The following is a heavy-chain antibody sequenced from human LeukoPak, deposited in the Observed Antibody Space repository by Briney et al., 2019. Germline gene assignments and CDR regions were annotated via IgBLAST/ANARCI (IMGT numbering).Heavy chain of an antibody. CDR1: GGSISSSNW. CDR2: IYHSGST. D-gene: IGHD2-15*01. CDR3: ARRCSGGSCSSGWFDP. V-gene: IGHV4-4*02. Sequence: PSETLSFTCAVSGGSISSSNWWSWVRQPPGKGLEWIGEIYHSGSTNYNPSLKSRVTISVDKSKNQFSLKLSSVTAADTAVYYCARRCSGGSCSSGWFDPWGQGTLVTVSS. J-gene: IGHJ5*02.